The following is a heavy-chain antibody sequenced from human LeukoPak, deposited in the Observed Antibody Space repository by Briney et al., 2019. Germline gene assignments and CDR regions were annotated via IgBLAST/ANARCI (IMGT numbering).Heavy chain of an antibody. CDR1: GFTFSNYA. Sequence: PGGSLRLSCAASGFTFSNYAMHWVRQGLVKGLESMAVVSHDGIQTYYADSVKGRFTISRDNSKSTLFLQMNSLRAEDTAVYYCARDNALGGMDYYDGAPLYYFDYWGQGTLVTVSS. J-gene: IGHJ4*02. D-gene: IGHD3-22*01. CDR3: ARDNALGGMDYYDGAPLYYFDY. CDR2: VSHDGIQT. V-gene: IGHV3-30-3*01.